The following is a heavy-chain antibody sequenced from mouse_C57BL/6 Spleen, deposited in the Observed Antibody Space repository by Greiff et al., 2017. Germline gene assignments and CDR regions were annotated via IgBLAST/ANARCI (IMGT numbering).Heavy chain of an antibody. CDR2: IYPRSGNT. V-gene: IGHV1-81*01. J-gene: IGHJ1*03. CDR3: ARPPLYYGSSVGWYFDV. CDR1: GYTFTSYG. Sequence: QVQLQQSGAELARPGASVKLSCKASGYTFTSYGISWVKQRTGQGLEWIGEIYPRSGNTYYNEKFKGKATLTADKSSSTAYMELRSLTSEDSAVYFCARPPLYYGSSVGWYFDVWGTGTTVTVSS. D-gene: IGHD1-1*01.